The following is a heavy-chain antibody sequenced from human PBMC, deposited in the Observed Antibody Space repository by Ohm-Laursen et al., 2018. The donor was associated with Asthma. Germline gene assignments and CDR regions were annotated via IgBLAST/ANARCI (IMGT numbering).Heavy chain of an antibody. CDR3: ARDSSYDFWSGYPEKYYYYGMDV. CDR1: GFTFSSYW. CDR2: IKQDGSEK. Sequence: GSLRLSCTASGFTFSSYWMSWVRQAPGKGLEWVANIKQDGSEKYYVDSVKGRFTISRDNAKNSLYLQMNSLRAEDTAVYYCARDSSYDFWSGYPEKYYYYGMDVWGQGTTVTVSS. D-gene: IGHD3-3*01. J-gene: IGHJ6*02. V-gene: IGHV3-7*01.